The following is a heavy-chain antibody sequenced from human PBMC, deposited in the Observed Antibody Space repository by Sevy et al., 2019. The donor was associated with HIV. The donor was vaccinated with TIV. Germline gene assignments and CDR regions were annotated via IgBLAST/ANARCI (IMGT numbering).Heavy chain of an antibody. Sequence: GGSLRLSCAASGFTFSSYAMSWVRQAPGKGLEWVSAISGSGGSTYYADSVKGRFTISRDNSKNTLYLQMNSLRAEDTAVYYCAKYDFWSGYAPEYYYGMDVWGQGTTVTVSS. V-gene: IGHV3-23*01. CDR3: AKYDFWSGYAPEYYYGMDV. J-gene: IGHJ6*02. CDR2: ISGSGGST. CDR1: GFTFSSYA. D-gene: IGHD3-3*01.